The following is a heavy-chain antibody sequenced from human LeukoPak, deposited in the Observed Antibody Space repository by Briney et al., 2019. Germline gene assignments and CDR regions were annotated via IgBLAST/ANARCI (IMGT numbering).Heavy chain of an antibody. CDR1: GYTFTSYY. V-gene: IGHV1-46*01. Sequence: ASVKVSCKASGYTFTSYYMHWVRQAPGQGLEWMGIINPSGGSTSYAQKFQGRVTMTRDMSTSTVYMELSSLRSEDTAVYYCATVGGSYYFDYWGQGTLVTVSS. CDR3: ATVGGSYYFDY. J-gene: IGHJ4*02. CDR2: INPSGGST. D-gene: IGHD1-26*01.